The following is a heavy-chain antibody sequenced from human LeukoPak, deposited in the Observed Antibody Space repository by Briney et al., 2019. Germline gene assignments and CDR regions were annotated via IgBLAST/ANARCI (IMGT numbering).Heavy chain of an antibody. D-gene: IGHD3-22*01. V-gene: IGHV1-69*13. Sequence: GASVKVSCKASGGTFSSYAISWVRQAPGQGLEWMGWISAYNGNTNYAQKFQGRVTITADESTSTAYMELSSLRSEDTAVYYCAREADSSSFDYWGQGTLVTVSS. CDR2: ISAYNGNT. CDR3: AREADSSSFDY. CDR1: GGTFSSYA. J-gene: IGHJ4*02.